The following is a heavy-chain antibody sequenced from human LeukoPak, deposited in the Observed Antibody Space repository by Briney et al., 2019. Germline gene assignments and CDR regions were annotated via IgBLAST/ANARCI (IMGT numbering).Heavy chain of an antibody. CDR1: GFTFSSYW. CDR2: IKQDGSEE. D-gene: IGHD6-6*01. Sequence: QAGGSLRLSCAASGFTFSSYWMSWVRQAPGKGLEWVANIKQDGSEEVYVDSVKGRFTISRDNAKNSLFRQMNTLRAEDTAVYYCARDPYSSTWSYGMDVWGQGTTVTVSS. J-gene: IGHJ6*02. CDR3: ARDPYSSTWSYGMDV. V-gene: IGHV3-7*05.